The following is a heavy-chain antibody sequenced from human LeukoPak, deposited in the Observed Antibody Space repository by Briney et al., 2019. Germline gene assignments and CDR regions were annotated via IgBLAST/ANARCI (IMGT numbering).Heavy chain of an antibody. D-gene: IGHD3-3*01. CDR1: GGSISSYY. J-gene: IGHJ4*02. CDR3: ARVQETYYDFWSGYSYYFDY. CDR2: IYTSGST. Sequence: SETLSLTCTVSGGSISSYYWSWIRQPAGKGLEWIGRIYTSGSTNYNPSLKSRVTMSVDTSKNQFSLKLSSVTAADTAVYYCARVQETYYDFWSGYSYYFDYWGQGTLVTVSS. V-gene: IGHV4-4*07.